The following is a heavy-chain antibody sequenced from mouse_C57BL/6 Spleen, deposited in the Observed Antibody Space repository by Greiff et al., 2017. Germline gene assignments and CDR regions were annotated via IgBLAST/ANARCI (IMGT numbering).Heavy chain of an antibody. CDR1: GFSLTSYG. CDR3: ARNYGYAMDY. Sequence: VMLVESGPGLVQPSQSLSITCTVSGFSLTSYGVHWVRQSPGKGLEWLGVIWSGGGTDYNAAFISRLSISKDNSKSQVFVKMNSLQADDTAIYYCARNYGYAMDYWGQGTSVTVSS. J-gene: IGHJ4*01. CDR2: IWSGGGT. D-gene: IGHD1-1*01. V-gene: IGHV2-2*01.